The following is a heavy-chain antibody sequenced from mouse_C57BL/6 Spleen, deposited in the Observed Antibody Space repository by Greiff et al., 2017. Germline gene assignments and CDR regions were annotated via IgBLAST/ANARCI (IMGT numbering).Heavy chain of an antibody. Sequence: QVQLQQSGAELAKPGASVKLSCKASGYTFTSYWMHWVKQRPGQGLEWIGYINPSSGYTKYNQKFKDKATLTANKSSSTAYMQLSSLTYEDSSVYYCARGYYSNYYYFDYWGQGTTLTVSS. J-gene: IGHJ2*01. CDR2: INPSSGYT. CDR1: GYTFTSYW. D-gene: IGHD2-5*01. V-gene: IGHV1-7*01. CDR3: ARGYYSNYYYFDY.